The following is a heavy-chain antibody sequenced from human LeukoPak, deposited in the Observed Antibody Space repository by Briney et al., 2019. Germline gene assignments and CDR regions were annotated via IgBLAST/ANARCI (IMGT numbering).Heavy chain of an antibody. Sequence: ASVKVSCKASGYTFTSYYMHWVRQAPGQGLEWTGIINPSGGSTSYAQKFQGRVTMTRDTSTSTVYMELSSLRSEDTAVYYCASGTTVVTIDYWGQGTLVTVSS. D-gene: IGHD4-23*01. J-gene: IGHJ4*02. V-gene: IGHV1-46*01. CDR2: INPSGGST. CDR1: GYTFTSYY. CDR3: ASGTTVVTIDY.